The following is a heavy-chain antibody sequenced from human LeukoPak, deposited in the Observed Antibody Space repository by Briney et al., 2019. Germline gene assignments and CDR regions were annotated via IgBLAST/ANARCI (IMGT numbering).Heavy chain of an antibody. CDR3: ARGSGFDSGYKYKIDY. D-gene: IGHD5-12*01. Sequence: ASVKVSCKASGYTFTSYDINWVRQATGQGLEWMGWMNPNSGNTGYAQKFQGRVTMTRNTSISTAYMELSSLRSEDTAVYYCARGSGFDSGYKYKIDYWGQGTLVTVSS. V-gene: IGHV1-8*01. CDR2: MNPNSGNT. J-gene: IGHJ4*02. CDR1: GYTFTSYD.